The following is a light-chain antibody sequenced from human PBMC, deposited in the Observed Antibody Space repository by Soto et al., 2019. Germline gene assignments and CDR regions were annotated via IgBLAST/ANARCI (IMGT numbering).Light chain of an antibody. J-gene: IGKJ5*01. CDR1: QSISRY. CDR3: QQRSNWPPIT. V-gene: IGKV3-11*01. Sequence: EIVMTQSPATLSVSPGERATLSCRASQSISRYLAWYQQKPGQGPRLLIYDASNRATGIPARFSGSGSGTDFTLTISSLEPEDFAVYYCQQRSNWPPITFGQGTRLEIK. CDR2: DAS.